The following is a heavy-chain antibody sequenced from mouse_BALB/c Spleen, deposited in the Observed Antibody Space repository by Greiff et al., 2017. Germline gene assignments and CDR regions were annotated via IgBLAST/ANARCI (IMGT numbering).Heavy chain of an antibody. CDR2: INPSTGYT. J-gene: IGHJ4*01. D-gene: IGHD1-2*01. CDR1: GYTFTSYW. V-gene: IGHV1-7*01. Sequence: QVQLKQSGAELAKPGASVKMSCKASGYTFTSYWMHWVKQRPGQGLEWIGYINPSTGYTEYNQKFKDKATLTADKSSSTAYMQLSSLTSEDSAVYYCARSQFITTRGYAMDYWGQGTSVTVSS. CDR3: ARSQFITTRGYAMDY.